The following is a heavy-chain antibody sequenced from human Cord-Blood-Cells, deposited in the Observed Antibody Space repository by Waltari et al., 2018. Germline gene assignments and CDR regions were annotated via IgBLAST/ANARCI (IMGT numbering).Heavy chain of an antibody. CDR2: IYHSGNT. J-gene: IGHJ4*02. Sequence: QLQLQESGSGLVKPSQTLSLTCAVSGGSISSGGYSWSWIRQPPGKGLEWIGYIYHSGNTHDNPSIKSRVTISVDRSKNQFSLKLGSVTAADTAVYYCARAVSSSWFYDFDYWGQGTLVTVSS. CDR1: GGSISSGGYS. V-gene: IGHV4-30-2*01. D-gene: IGHD6-13*01. CDR3: ARAVSSSWFYDFDY.